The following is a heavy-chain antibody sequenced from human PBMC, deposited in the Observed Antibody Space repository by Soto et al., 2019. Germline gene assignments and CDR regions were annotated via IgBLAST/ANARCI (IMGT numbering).Heavy chain of an antibody. CDR2: ISSSSSYI. CDR3: ARGGSSSDYYGMDV. CDR1: GFTFSSYS. Sequence: GGSLRLSCAASGFTFSSYSMNWVRQAPGKGLEWVSSISSSSSYIYYADSVKGRFTISRDNAKNSLYLQMNSLRAEDTAVYYCARGGSSSDYYGMDVWGQGTTVTVSS. V-gene: IGHV3-21*01. J-gene: IGHJ6*02. D-gene: IGHD6-6*01.